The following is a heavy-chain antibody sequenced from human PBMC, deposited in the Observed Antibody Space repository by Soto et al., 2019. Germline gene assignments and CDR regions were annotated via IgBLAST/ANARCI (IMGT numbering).Heavy chain of an antibody. D-gene: IGHD3-22*01. CDR2: IYPGDSDT. CDR1: GYSFTSYW. J-gene: IGHJ4*02. Sequence: GESLKISCKGSGYSFTSYWIGWVRQMPGKGLEWMGIIYPGDSDTRYSPSFQGQVTISADKSISTAYLQWSSLKASDTAMYYCARYYYESRCYYPLYDFDHWGQGTLVTVSS. V-gene: IGHV5-51*01. CDR3: ARYYYESRCYYPLYDFDH.